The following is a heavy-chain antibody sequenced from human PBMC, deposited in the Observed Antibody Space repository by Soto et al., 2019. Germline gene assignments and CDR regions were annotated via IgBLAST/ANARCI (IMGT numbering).Heavy chain of an antibody. CDR1: GASITQYY. CDR3: GTVRASWYIDY. J-gene: IGHJ4*02. D-gene: IGHD6-6*01. Sequence: TSETLSLTCTVSGASITQYYWNWIRQSPGKGLEWIVSVSSTGSTVYNPSLRSRLSVSADTCKNQFSLELKYVTVADTAVYYCGTVRASWYIDYWGQGTLVTVSS. V-gene: IGHV4-59*12. CDR2: VSSTGST.